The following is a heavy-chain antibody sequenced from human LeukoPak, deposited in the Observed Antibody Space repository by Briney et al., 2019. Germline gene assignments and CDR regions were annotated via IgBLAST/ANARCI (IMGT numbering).Heavy chain of an antibody. Sequence: SETLSLTCAVSVGFFSCYYWSSIRQPPGKGLEWIGEINHSGSTNYNPSLKSRVTVSVDTSKNQFSLKLSSVTAADTDVYYCARVSVVVAASYYYYMDVWGKGTTVTVSS. CDR2: INHSGST. CDR1: VGFFSCYY. J-gene: IGHJ6*03. D-gene: IGHD2-15*01. CDR3: ARVSVVVAASYYYYMDV. V-gene: IGHV4-34*01.